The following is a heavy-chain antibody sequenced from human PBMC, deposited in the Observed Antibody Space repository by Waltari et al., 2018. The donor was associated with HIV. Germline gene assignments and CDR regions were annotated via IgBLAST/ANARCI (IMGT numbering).Heavy chain of an antibody. CDR1: GFTFSSYA. CDR2: ISYDGSNK. Sequence: GFTFSSYAMHWVRQAPGKGLEWVAVISYDGSNKYYADSVKGRFTISRDNSKNTLYLQMNSLRAEDTAVYYCARPRGEWMDSYGYVAAFDIWGQGTMVTVSS. J-gene: IGHJ3*02. V-gene: IGHV3-30*01. CDR3: ARPRGEWMDSYGYVAAFDI. D-gene: IGHD5-18*01.